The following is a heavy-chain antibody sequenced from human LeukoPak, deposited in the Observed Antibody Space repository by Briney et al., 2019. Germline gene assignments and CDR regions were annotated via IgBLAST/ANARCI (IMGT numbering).Heavy chain of an antibody. J-gene: IGHJ4*02. CDR1: GFTFSSYS. D-gene: IGHD1-26*01. V-gene: IGHV3-21*01. Sequence: PGGSLRLSCAASGFTFSSYSMNWVRQAPGKGLEWVSSISSSSSYIYYADSVKGRFTISRDNAKNSLYLQMNSLRAEDTAVYYCARDSVYSGSFSSFDFWGQGTLVTVSS. CDR3: ARDSVYSGSFSSFDF. CDR2: ISSSSSYI.